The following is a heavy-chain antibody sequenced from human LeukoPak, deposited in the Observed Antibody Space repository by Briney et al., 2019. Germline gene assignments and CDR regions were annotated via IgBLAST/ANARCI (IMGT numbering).Heavy chain of an antibody. CDR2: INHSGST. CDR1: GGSFSGYY. V-gene: IGHV4-34*01. D-gene: IGHD3-10*01. Sequence: SETLSLTCAVYGGSFSGYYWSWIRQPPGKGLEWIGEINHSGSTNYNPSLKSRVTISVDTSKNQFSLKLSSVTAADTAVYYCARESPPPPSMVRGVAPALDYWGQGTLVTVSS. CDR3: ARESPPPPSMVRGVAPALDY. J-gene: IGHJ4*02.